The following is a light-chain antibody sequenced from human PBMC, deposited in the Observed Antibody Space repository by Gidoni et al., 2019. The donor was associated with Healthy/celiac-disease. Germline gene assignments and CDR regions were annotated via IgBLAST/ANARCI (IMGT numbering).Light chain of an antibody. CDR3: QQSNSTPLT. J-gene: IGKJ4*01. V-gene: IGKV1-39*01. CDR2: AAS. Sequence: DIQMTQSPSSLSASVGDRVTITCRASQSIRSYLNWYQQKPGKAPKLLIYAASSLQSGVPSRFSGSGSRTDFTLTISSLQPEDFATYYCQQSNSTPLTFGGGTKVEIK. CDR1: QSIRSY.